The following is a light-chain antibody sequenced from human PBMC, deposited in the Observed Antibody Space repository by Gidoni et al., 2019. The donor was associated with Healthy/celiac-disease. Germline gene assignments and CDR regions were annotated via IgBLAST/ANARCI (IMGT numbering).Light chain of an antibody. Sequence: DIQMTQSPSTLSASVGDRVTITCRASQSISSWLAWYQQKPGKAPKLLIYKASSLESGVPSRFSSSGSGTEFTLTISSLQPDDFATYYGQQYNSYRTFGQGTKVEIK. CDR2: KAS. V-gene: IGKV1-5*03. J-gene: IGKJ1*01. CDR3: QQYNSYRT. CDR1: QSISSW.